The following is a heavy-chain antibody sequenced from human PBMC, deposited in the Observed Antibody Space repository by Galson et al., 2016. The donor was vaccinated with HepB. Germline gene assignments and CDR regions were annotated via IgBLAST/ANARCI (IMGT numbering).Heavy chain of an antibody. CDR3: TRGRGIAL. J-gene: IGHJ4*02. CDR2: ISNSGST. CDR1: GGSLSGYY. Sequence: SETLSLTCAVSGGSLSGYYWSWIRQPPGKGLEWIGEISNSGSTNHNPSLKSRVTISPDTSRNQLSLILTSVTAADTAVYYCTRGRGIALWGQGTLVTVSS. V-gene: IGHV4-34*01.